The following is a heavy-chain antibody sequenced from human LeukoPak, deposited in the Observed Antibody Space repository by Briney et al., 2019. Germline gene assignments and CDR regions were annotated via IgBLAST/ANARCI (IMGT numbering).Heavy chain of an antibody. CDR3: ARSSYYDILTGYHNAPFDP. CDR1: GGTFSSYA. J-gene: IGHJ5*02. Sequence: GASVKVSCKASGGTFSSYAISWVRQAPGQGLEWMGGIIPIFGTASYAQKFQGRVTITADESTSTAYMELSSLRSEDTAVYYCARSSYYDILTGYHNAPFDPWGQGTLVTVSS. CDR2: IIPIFGTA. V-gene: IGHV1-69*13. D-gene: IGHD3-9*01.